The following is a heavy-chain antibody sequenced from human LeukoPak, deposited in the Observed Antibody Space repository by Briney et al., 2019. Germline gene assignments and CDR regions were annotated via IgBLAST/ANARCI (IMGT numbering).Heavy chain of an antibody. V-gene: IGHV1-69*06. CDR3: ARAGWLQYYYFDY. CDR2: IIPIFGTA. D-gene: IGHD5-24*01. CDR1: GYTFTSYA. J-gene: IGHJ4*02. Sequence: SVKVSCKASGYTFTSYAISWVRQAPGQGLEWMGGIIPIFGTAKYAQKFQGRVTITADTSTSTAYMELSSLRSEDTAVYYCARAGWLQYYYFDYWGQGTLVTVSS.